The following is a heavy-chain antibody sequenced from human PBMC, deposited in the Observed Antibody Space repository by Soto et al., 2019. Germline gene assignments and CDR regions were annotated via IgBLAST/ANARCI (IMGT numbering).Heavy chain of an antibody. Sequence: GGSLRLSCAASGFTFSSYAMHWVRQAPGKGLEWVAVISYDGSNKYYADSVKGRFTISRDNAQNSLYLQMSSLRAEDTAVYYCATSLSGYYYSYWGQGTLVTVSS. J-gene: IGHJ4*02. D-gene: IGHD3-22*01. CDR3: ATSLSGYYYSY. CDR2: ISYDGSNK. V-gene: IGHV3-30-3*01. CDR1: GFTFSSYA.